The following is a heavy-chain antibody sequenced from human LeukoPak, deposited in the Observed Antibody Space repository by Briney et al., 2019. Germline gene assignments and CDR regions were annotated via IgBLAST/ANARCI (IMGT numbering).Heavy chain of an antibody. J-gene: IGHJ6*02. D-gene: IGHD3-3*02. Sequence: RASVKVSCKASGYTFTSYAMNWVRQAPGQGLEWMGWINTNTGNPTYAQGFSGRFVFSLDTSVSTAYLQISSLKAEDTAVYYCAREGTYLGYYYYYGMDVWGQGTTVTVSS. CDR1: GYTFTSYA. V-gene: IGHV7-4-1*02. CDR2: INTNTGNP. CDR3: AREGTYLGYYYYYGMDV.